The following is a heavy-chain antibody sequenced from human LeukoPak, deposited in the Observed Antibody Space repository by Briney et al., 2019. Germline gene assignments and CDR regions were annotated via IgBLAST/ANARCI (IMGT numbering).Heavy chain of an antibody. V-gene: IGHV4-4*07. Sequence: PSETLSLTCTVSGGSISSYYWSWIRQPAGKGLVWIGRIYTSGSTNYNPSLKSRVTMSVDTSKNQFSLKLSSVTAADTAVYYCARENPPIAVAGLFDYWGQGTLVTVSS. CDR2: IYTSGST. J-gene: IGHJ4*02. CDR1: GGSISSYY. CDR3: ARENPPIAVAGLFDY. D-gene: IGHD6-19*01.